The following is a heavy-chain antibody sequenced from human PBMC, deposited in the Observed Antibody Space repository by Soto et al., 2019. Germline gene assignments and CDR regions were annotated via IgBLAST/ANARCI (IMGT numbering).Heavy chain of an antibody. V-gene: IGHV3-23*01. CDR1: RCALRGYG. J-gene: IGHJ4*02. CDR3: AKNSRGISMIVVEN. CDR2: ISGSGGST. Sequence: RLSYRARRCALRGYGMGWGRHGPGKGKEWVSAISGSGGSTYSADSLKGRFSISRDNSKNTLYLQMNSLRAEDKAVYYCAKNSRGISMIVVENWGQGTLVTVSS. D-gene: IGHD3-22*01.